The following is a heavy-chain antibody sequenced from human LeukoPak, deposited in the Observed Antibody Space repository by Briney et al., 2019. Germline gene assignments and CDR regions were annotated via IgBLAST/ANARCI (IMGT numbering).Heavy chain of an antibody. V-gene: IGHV3-30-3*01. CDR3: ARHIRRSGLERVVLGAHY. J-gene: IGHJ4*02. D-gene: IGHD3-3*01. CDR2: ISYDGSNK. Sequence: PGGSLRLSCAASGFTFSSYWMSWVRQAPGKGLEWVAVISYDGSNKYYADSVKGRFTISRDNSKNTLYLQMNSLRAEDTAVYYCARHIRRSGLERVVLGAHYWGQGTLVTVSS. CDR1: GFTFSSYW.